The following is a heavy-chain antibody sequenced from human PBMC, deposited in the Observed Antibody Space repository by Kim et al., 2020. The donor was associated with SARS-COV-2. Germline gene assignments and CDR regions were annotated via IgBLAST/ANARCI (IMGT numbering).Heavy chain of an antibody. J-gene: IGHJ6*01. V-gene: IGHV3-30*04. CDR1: GFTFSSYG. CDR3: ARDIASYSSGWLYYYYG. Sequence: GGSLRLSCAASGFTFSSYGMHWVRQAPGKGLEWAAVILYDGSNKNYVASVKGRFTISRDNSKNTLYQQMNSLRAEDTAVYYCARDIASYSSGWLYYYYG. CDR2: ILYDGSNK. D-gene: IGHD6-19*01.